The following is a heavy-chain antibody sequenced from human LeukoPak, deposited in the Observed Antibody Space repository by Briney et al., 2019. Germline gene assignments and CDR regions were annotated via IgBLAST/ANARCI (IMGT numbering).Heavy chain of an antibody. V-gene: IGHV3-7*01. CDR2: IKQDGSEK. CDR3: ARDWSSSSGYYYIFDY. J-gene: IGHJ4*02. CDR1: GFTFSSYE. Sequence: PGGSLRLSCAASGFTFSSYEMNWVRQAPGKGLEWVANIKQDGSEKYYVDSVKGRFTISRDNAKNSLYLQMNSLRAEDTAVYYCARDWSSSSGYYYIFDYWGQGTLVTVSS. D-gene: IGHD3-22*01.